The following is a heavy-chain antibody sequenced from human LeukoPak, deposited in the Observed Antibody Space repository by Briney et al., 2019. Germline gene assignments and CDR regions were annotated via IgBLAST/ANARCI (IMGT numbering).Heavy chain of an antibody. CDR2: VNHSGST. Sequence: SETLSLTYAVYGGSFSGYYWSWIRQPPGKGLEWIGKVNHSGSTNYNPSLKSRVTISVDTSKNQFSLKLSSVTAADTAVYYCARGRRGPALYYYYYMDVWGKGTTVTVSS. J-gene: IGHJ6*03. CDR1: GGSFSGYY. D-gene: IGHD5-12*01. CDR3: ARGRRGPALYYYYYMDV. V-gene: IGHV4-34*01.